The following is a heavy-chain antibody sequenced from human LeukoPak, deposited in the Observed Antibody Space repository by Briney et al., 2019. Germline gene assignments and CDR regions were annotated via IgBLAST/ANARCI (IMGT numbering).Heavy chain of an antibody. CDR1: GFTFSNAR. CDR3: TTTRTRYCSGGSCYVFDY. Sequence: GGSLRLSCAASGFTFSNARMSWVRQAPGKGLEWVGRIKSKTDGGTADYAAPVKGRFTISRDDSKNTLYLQMNSLKTEDTAVYYCTTTRTRYCSGGSCYVFDYWGQGTLVTVSS. J-gene: IGHJ4*02. D-gene: IGHD2-15*01. V-gene: IGHV3-15*01. CDR2: IKSKTDGGTA.